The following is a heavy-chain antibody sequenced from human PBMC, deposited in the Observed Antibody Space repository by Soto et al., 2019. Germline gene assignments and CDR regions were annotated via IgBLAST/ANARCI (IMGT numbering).Heavy chain of an antibody. CDR3: AKDTREDLSPTTISNGKFDY. CDR1: GYTFTSYG. V-gene: IGHV1-18*01. CDR2: ISAYNGNT. D-gene: IGHD4-4*01. J-gene: IGHJ4*02. Sequence: ASVKVSCKASGYTFTSYGISWVRQAPGQGLEWMGWISAYNGNTNYAQKLQGRVTMTTDTSTSTAYMELRSLRSDDTAVYYCAKDTREDLSPTTISNGKFDYWGQGTLVTVSS.